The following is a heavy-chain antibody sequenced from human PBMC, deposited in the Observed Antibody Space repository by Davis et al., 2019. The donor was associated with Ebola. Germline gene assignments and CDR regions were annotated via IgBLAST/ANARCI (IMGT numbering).Heavy chain of an antibody. CDR1: GFTFSSYG. J-gene: IGHJ6*03. V-gene: IGHV3-30*18. D-gene: IGHD6-13*01. CDR2: ISYDGSNK. CDR3: AKCDSSNFYYYYYYMDV. Sequence: GESLKISCAASGFTFSSYGMHWVRQAPGKGLEWVAVISYDGSNKYYADSVKGRFTISRDNSKNTLYLQMNSLRAEDTAVYYCAKCDSSNFYYYYYYMDVWGKGTTVTVSS.